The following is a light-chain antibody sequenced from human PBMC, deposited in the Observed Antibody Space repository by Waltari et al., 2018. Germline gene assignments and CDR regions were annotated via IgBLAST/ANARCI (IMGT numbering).Light chain of an antibody. CDR2: AVS. V-gene: IGLV2-14*01. CDR3: CSFTSRSTWV. J-gene: IGLJ3*02. Sequence: QSALTQPASVSGSPGQSITISCTGTSSDVGGYNYVSSYQQHPGKVPKLLIFAVSNRPAGVSQRCAGAQSGNTASLTIPGLQAEDEADSYCCSFTSRSTWVFDPGTKLTVL. CDR1: SSDVGGYNY.